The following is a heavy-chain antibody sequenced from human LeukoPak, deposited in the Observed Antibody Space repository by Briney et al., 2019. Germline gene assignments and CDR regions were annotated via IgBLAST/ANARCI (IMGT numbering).Heavy chain of an antibody. CDR3: ATANRLTRDSSGYYPDS. D-gene: IGHD3-22*01. V-gene: IGHV1-24*01. J-gene: IGHJ4*02. Sequence: ASVKVSCKVSGYTLTELSTHWVRQAPGKGLEWMGGFDPEDGEIVYAQNFRGRVTMTEDTSTDTAYMELSSLRSEDTAIYYCATANRLTRDSSGYYPDSWGQGTLVTVSS. CDR2: FDPEDGEI. CDR1: GYTLTELS.